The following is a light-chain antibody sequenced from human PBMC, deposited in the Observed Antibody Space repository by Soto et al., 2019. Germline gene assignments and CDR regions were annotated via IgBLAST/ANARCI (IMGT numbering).Light chain of an antibody. J-gene: IGKJ4*01. CDR2: DAS. Sequence: ELVVTQSPATLSVSPGERVTLSCRTSQDVSSKLAWYQQKPGQPPSLLIYDASTRATGTPARFSGSGSGTEFTIAVSSLQSEDDELYFCQQYIRWPLTFGGGTKVDIK. CDR3: QQYIRWPLT. CDR1: QDVSSK. V-gene: IGKV3D-15*01.